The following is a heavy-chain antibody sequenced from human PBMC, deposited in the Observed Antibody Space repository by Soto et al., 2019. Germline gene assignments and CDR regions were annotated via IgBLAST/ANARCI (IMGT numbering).Heavy chain of an antibody. V-gene: IGHV3-30-3*01. CDR2: ISYDGNNK. D-gene: IGHD2-2*01. CDR3: ARDPGRSSNRWRVRQVADGDYYRIDV. J-gene: IGHJ6*02. CDR1: GFTFSRFS. Sequence: QVQLVESGGGVVQPGRSLRLSCAASGFTFSRFSMHWVRQAPGKGRAWVAVISYDGNNKHFAESVKGRFSISRDDSKNTVYLEMNNLRGDDSAVYYCARDPGRSSNRWRVRQVADGDYYRIDVWGQGTTVTV.